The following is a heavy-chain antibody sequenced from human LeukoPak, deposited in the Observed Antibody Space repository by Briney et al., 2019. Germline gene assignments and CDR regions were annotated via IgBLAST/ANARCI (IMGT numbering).Heavy chain of an antibody. D-gene: IGHD3/OR15-3a*01. V-gene: IGHV4-30-4*07. J-gene: IGHJ6*03. CDR2: IYYSGST. CDR3: ARGGDGGFWTAYYYYMDV. Sequence: SETLSLTCAVSGGSISSGDFSWSWIRQPPGKGLEWIGYIYYSGSTYYNPSLKSRVTISIDTSRNQLSLKLSSVTAADTAVYYCARGGDGGFWTAYYYYMDVWGKGTTVTVSS. CDR1: GGSISSGDFS.